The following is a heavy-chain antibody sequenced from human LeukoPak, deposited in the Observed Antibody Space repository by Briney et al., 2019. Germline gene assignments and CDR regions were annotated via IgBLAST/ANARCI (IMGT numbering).Heavy chain of an antibody. Sequence: SETLSLTCTVSGGSISSYYWSWIRQPPGKGLEWIGYIYYSGSTNYNPSLKSRVTISVDTSKNQLSLKLSSVTAADTAVYYCARGGSIWWYFDLWGRGTLVTVSS. D-gene: IGHD3-16*01. J-gene: IGHJ2*01. CDR3: ARGGSIWWYFDL. CDR1: GGSISSYY. CDR2: IYYSGST. V-gene: IGHV4-59*01.